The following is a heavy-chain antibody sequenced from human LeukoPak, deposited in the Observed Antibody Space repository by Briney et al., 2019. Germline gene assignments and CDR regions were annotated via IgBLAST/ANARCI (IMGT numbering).Heavy chain of an antibody. D-gene: IGHD1-26*01. CDR3: ARDIISLVGATVMDV. Sequence: SETLSLTCTVSGYSISSGYYWGWIRQPPGKGLEWIGTIYHSGSTYYNPSLKSRVTISVDTSKNQFSLKLSSVTAADTAVYYCARDIISLVGATVMDVWGKGTTVTVSS. V-gene: IGHV4-38-2*02. CDR2: IYHSGST. J-gene: IGHJ6*03. CDR1: GYSISSGYY.